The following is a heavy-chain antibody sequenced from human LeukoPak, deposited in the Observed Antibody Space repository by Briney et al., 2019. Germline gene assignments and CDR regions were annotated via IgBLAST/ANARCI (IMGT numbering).Heavy chain of an antibody. CDR1: GYTFTGYH. D-gene: IGHD1-1*01. CDR2: INPNSGAT. Sequence: SSVKVSLMASGYTFTGYHLHWLRQPPGQGLEWMAWINPNSGATDYAQKFQGRVTITRNTPTSTAYIELSRLRSEYTAVYYWARLNGNYFGYRGQGNLVTVSS. CDR3: ARLNGNYFGY. J-gene: IGHJ4*02. V-gene: IGHV1-2*02.